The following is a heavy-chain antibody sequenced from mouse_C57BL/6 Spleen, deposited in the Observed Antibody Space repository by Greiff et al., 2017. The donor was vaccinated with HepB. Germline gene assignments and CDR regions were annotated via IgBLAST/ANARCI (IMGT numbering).Heavy chain of an antibody. V-gene: IGHV1-80*01. CDR2: IYPGDGDT. CDR1: GYAFSSYW. Sequence: VQLVESGAELVKPGASVKISCKASGYAFSSYWMNWVKQRPGKGLEWIGQIYPGDGDTNYNGKFKGKATLTADKSSSTAYMQLSSLTSEDSAVYFCAREAKDWFAYWGQGTLVTVSA. J-gene: IGHJ3*01. CDR3: AREAKDWFAY.